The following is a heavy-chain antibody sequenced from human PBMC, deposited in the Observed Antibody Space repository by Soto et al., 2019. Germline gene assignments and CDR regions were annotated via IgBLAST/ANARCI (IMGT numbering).Heavy chain of an antibody. J-gene: IGHJ6*03. CDR2: INHSGST. V-gene: IGHV4-34*01. CDR1: GGSFSGYY. Sequence: SETLSLTCAAYGGSFSGYYWSWIRQPPGKGLEWIGEINHSGSTNYNPSLKSRVTISVDTSKNQFSLKLSSVTAADTAVYYCARVYCSGGSCYPYYYCYYMDVWGKGTTVTVSS. CDR3: ARVYCSGGSCYPYYYCYYMDV. D-gene: IGHD2-15*01.